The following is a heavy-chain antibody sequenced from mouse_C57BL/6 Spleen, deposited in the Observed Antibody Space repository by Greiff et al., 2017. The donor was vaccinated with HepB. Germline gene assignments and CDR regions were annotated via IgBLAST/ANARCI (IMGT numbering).Heavy chain of an antibody. CDR2: IYPGSGST. J-gene: IGHJ2*01. Sequence: VQLQQPGAELVKPGASVKMSCKASGYTFTSYWITWVKQRPGQGLEWIGDIYPGSGSTNYNEKFKSKATLTVDTSSSTAYMQLSSLTSEDSAVYYCARVDDGYFYFDYWGQGTTLTVSS. CDR3: ARVDDGYFYFDY. V-gene: IGHV1-55*01. D-gene: IGHD2-3*01. CDR1: GYTFTSYW.